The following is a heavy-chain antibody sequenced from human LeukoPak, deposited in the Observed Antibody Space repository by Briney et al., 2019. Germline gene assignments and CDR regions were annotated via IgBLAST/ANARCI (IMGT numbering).Heavy chain of an antibody. Sequence: TSVKVSCKASGFTFRTSAVQWVRQARGQRLGGRGWIVVGSGNTNYAQKFQERVTISRDMSTSTAYTELSSLRSEDTAVYYCAAQVNSHDSTVWDPWGKGTLVTVSS. CDR2: IVVGSGNT. CDR1: GFTFRTSA. D-gene: IGHD3-22*01. V-gene: IGHV1-58*01. J-gene: IGHJ5*02. CDR3: AAQVNSHDSTVWDP.